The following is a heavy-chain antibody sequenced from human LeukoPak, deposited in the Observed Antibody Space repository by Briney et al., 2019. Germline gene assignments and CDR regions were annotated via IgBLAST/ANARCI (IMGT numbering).Heavy chain of an antibody. CDR2: IYTSGST. V-gene: IGHV4-4*07. CDR3: ARDYRIAVAGVYYYGMDV. D-gene: IGHD6-19*01. J-gene: IGHJ6*02. CDR1: GGSISSYY. Sequence: SETLSLTCTVSGGSISSYYWSWIRQPAGKGPEWIGRIYTSGSTNYNPSLKSRVTMSVDTSKNQFSLKLSSVTAADTAVYYCARDYRIAVAGVYYYGMDVWGQGTTVTVSS.